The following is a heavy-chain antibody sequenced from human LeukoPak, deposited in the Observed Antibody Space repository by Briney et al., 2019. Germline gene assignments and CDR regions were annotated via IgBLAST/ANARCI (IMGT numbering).Heavy chain of an antibody. CDR2: ISTSRNYI. V-gene: IGHV3-21*01. J-gene: IGHJ4*02. Sequence: GGSLRLSCAASGFTFSSYSMNWVRQAPGKGLEWVSSISTSRNYIYYADSVKGRFTISRDNAKNSLYLQMNSLRAEDTAVYYCARDSYDDYWGQGTLVTVSS. CDR1: GFTFSSYS. CDR3: ARDSYDDY. D-gene: IGHD5-12*01.